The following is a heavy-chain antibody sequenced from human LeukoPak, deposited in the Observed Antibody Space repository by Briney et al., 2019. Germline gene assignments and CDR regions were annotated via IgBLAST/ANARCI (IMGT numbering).Heavy chain of an antibody. J-gene: IGHJ6*03. V-gene: IGHV3-7*01. Sequence: GGSLRLSCAASGFTFSSYWMSWVRQAPGKGLEWVANIKQDGSEKYYVDSVKGRFTISRDNAKNSLYLQMNSLRAEDTAVYYCARERYDFWSGLGPSGYYYMDVWGKGTTVTVSS. CDR2: IKQDGSEK. CDR1: GFTFSSYW. CDR3: ARERYDFWSGLGPSGYYYMDV. D-gene: IGHD3-3*01.